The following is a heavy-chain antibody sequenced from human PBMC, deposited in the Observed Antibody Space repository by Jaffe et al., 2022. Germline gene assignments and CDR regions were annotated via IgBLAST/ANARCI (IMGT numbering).Heavy chain of an antibody. CDR1: GFTFSSYS. D-gene: IGHD4-17*01. J-gene: IGHJ4*02. V-gene: IGHV3-21*01. CDR2: ISSSSSYI. Sequence: EVQLVESGGGLVKPGGSLRLSCAASGFTFSSYSMNWVRQAPGKGLEWVSSISSSSSYIYYADSVKGRFTISRDNAKNSLYLQMNSLRAEDTAVYYCARDMTTVSDVDYWGQGTLVTVSS. CDR3: ARDMTTVSDVDY.